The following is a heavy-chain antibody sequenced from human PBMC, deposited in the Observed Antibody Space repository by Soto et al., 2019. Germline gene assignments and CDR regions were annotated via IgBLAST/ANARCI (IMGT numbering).Heavy chain of an antibody. CDR3: ARRKYYDSSGYYQPGDDAFDI. V-gene: IGHV4-39*01. D-gene: IGHD3-22*01. J-gene: IGHJ3*02. CDR2: VYYSGST. Sequence: PSETLSLTCTVSGGSISSSRYYWGWIRQPPGKGLEWIANVYYSGSTYYNPSLRSRVTTSVDTSKNQFSLKLSSVTAADTAVYYCARRKYYDSSGYYQPGDDAFDIWGQGTMVT. CDR1: GGSISSSRYY.